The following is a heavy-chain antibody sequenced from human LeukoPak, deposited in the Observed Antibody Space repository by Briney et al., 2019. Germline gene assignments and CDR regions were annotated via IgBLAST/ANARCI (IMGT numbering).Heavy chain of an antibody. J-gene: IGHJ4*02. V-gene: IGHV3-23*01. CDR3: AKRGVVIRVILVGFHKEAYYFDS. D-gene: IGHD3-22*01. CDR2: ISGSGGST. CDR1: GITVSNYG. Sequence: PGGSLRLSCAVSGITVSNYGMSWVRQAPGKGLEWVAGISGSGGSTHYADSVKGRFTISRDNPRNTLYLQMNSLRPEDTAVYFCAKRGVVIRVILVGFHKEAYYFDSWGQGAPVTVSS.